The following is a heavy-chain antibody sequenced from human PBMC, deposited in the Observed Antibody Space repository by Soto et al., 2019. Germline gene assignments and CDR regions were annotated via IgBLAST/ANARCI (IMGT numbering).Heavy chain of an antibody. D-gene: IGHD3-16*01. CDR3: ARDFPYYERPASSTDY. J-gene: IGHJ4*02. V-gene: IGHV6-1*01. CDR2: TYYRSKWYN. CDR1: GDSVSGNSAA. Sequence: PSPTLSLTCAISGDSVSGNSAAWNWIRQSPSRGLEWLGRTYYRSKWYNDYAVSVKSRITVTPDTSKNQFSLHLNSATPEDTAVYYCARDFPYYERPASSTDYWGQGAFVT.